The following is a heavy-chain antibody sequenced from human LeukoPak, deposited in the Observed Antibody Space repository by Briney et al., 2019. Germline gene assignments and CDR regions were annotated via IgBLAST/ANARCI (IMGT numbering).Heavy chain of an antibody. CDR3: AKDQIMRILWFGELDYFDY. CDR2: ISGSGGST. CDR1: GFTFSSYA. J-gene: IGHJ4*02. D-gene: IGHD3-10*01. V-gene: IGHV3-23*01. Sequence: SGGSLRLSCAASGFTFSSYAMSWVRQAPGKGLEWVSAISGSGGSTYYADSVKGRFTISRDNSKNTLYLQMNSLRAEDTAVYYCAKDQIMRILWFGELDYFDYWGQGTLVTVSS.